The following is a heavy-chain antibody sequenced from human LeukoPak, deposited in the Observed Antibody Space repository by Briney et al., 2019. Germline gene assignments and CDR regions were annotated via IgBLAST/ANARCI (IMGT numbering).Heavy chain of an antibody. CDR3: GNKPDMSCRGGYCHVIDY. Sequence: PGGSLRLSCAASGFTLSSYSMNWIRQSPGKGLEWIGEINQSGTTDYNPSLKNRVTMSVDTSKNQFSVKLTSVTAADTAVYFCGNKPDMSCRGGYCHVIDYWGQGTLVTVSS. CDR1: GFTLSSYS. CDR2: INQSGTT. D-gene: IGHD2-21*02. J-gene: IGHJ4*02. V-gene: IGHV4-34*08.